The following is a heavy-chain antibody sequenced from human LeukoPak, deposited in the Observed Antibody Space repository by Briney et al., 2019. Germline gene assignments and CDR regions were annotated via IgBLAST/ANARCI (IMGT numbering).Heavy chain of an antibody. V-gene: IGHV4-59*01. D-gene: IGHD3-10*01. CDR1: GGSISSYY. Sequence: SETLSLTCTVSGGSISSYYWSWIRQPPEKGLEWIGYTYYSGSTNYNPSLKSRVTISVDTSKNQFSLKLSSVTAADTAVYYCARSLTWVRGVINRFDYWGQGTLVTVSS. CDR2: TYYSGST. CDR3: ARSLTWVRGVINRFDY. J-gene: IGHJ4*02.